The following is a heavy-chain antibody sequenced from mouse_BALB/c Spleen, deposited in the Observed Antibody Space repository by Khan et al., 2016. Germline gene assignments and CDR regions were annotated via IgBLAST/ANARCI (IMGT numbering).Heavy chain of an antibody. D-gene: IGHD1-1*01. Sequence: VQLQQSGAELVKPGASVKLSCTASGFNIKDTYMHWVKQRPEQGLAWIGRIAPATGNTKYGPKFQGKSTITADTSSNPAYLQLSSLTSEDTAVYYCATTVVELDFDYWGQGATLTVSS. V-gene: IGHV14-3*02. CDR1: GFNIKDTY. CDR2: IAPATGNT. CDR3: ATTVVELDFDY. J-gene: IGHJ2*01.